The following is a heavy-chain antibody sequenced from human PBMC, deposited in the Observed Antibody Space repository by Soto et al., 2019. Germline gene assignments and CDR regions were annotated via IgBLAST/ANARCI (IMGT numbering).Heavy chain of an antibody. Sequence: EVQLVESGGGPVRPGGPLKLSCAASGFNFITYSLSWVRQAPGKGLERVASISSSAVYIDYADSVKGRLTISRDNANNYLYLQMNSLRAEDTATYYCVRDGLDYYDTERLYFDNWGQGTLVTVSS. D-gene: IGHD3-22*01. J-gene: IGHJ4*02. CDR2: ISSSAVYI. CDR1: GFNFITYS. CDR3: VRDGLDYYDTERLYFDN. V-gene: IGHV3-21*01.